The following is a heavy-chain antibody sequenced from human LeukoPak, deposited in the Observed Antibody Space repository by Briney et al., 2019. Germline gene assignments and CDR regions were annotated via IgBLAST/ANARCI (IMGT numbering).Heavy chain of an antibody. CDR3: TRDRGSTEFDY. V-gene: IGHV3-30*04. D-gene: IGHD1-26*01. CDR2: ISYDDTNK. J-gene: IGHJ4*02. CDR1: GFTFSNYA. Sequence: GGSLRLSCAASGFTFSNYALHWVRQAPGKGLEWVAVISYDDTNKYYVDSVKGRFTISRDNAKNTLYLQMNSLRVEDTAVYFCTRDRGSTEFDYWGQGTLVTVSS.